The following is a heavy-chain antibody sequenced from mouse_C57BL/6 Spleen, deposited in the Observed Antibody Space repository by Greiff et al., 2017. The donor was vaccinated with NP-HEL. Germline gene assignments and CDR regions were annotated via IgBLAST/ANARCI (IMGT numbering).Heavy chain of an antibody. J-gene: IGHJ2*01. CDR3: TTSYYEGY. V-gene: IGHV14-4*01. CDR1: GFNIKDDY. CDR2: IDPENGDT. D-gene: IGHD2-10*01. Sequence: EVKLVESGAELVRPGASVKLSCTASGFNIKDDYMHWVKQRPEQGLEWIGWIDPENGDTEYASKFQGKATITADTSSNTAYLQLSSLTSEDTAVYYCTTSYYEGYWGQGTTLTVSS.